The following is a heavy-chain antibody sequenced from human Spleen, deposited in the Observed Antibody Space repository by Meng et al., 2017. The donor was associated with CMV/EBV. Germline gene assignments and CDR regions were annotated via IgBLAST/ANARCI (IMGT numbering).Heavy chain of an antibody. Sequence: QVQRQQWGAGLLKPSGPLSLTCAVYGGSFSGYYWSWIRQPPGKGLEWIGEINHSGSTNYNPSLKSRVTISVDTSKNQFSLKLSSVTAADTAVYYCARGLGRWLTNLAYWGQGTLVTVSS. J-gene: IGHJ4*02. CDR3: ARGLGRWLTNLAY. CDR1: GGSFSGYY. V-gene: IGHV4-34*01. CDR2: INHSGST. D-gene: IGHD5-24*01.